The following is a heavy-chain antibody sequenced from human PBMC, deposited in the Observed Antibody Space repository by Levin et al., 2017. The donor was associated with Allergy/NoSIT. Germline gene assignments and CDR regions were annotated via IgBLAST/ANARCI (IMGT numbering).Heavy chain of an antibody. V-gene: IGHV1-69*06. D-gene: IGHD5-24*01. Sequence: GGSLRLSCKASGGTFSSYAISWVRQAPGQGLEWMGGIIPIFGTANYAQKFQGRVTITADKSTSTAYMELSSLRSEDTAVYYCASSLGGVEMATTNDYWGQGTLVTVSS. CDR1: GGTFSSYA. J-gene: IGHJ4*02. CDR2: IIPIFGTA. CDR3: ASSLGGVEMATTNDY.